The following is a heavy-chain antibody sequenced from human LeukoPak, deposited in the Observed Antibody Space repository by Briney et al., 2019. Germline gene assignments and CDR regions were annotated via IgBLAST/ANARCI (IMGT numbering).Heavy chain of an antibody. J-gene: IGHJ6*02. Sequence: GASVKVSCKASGGTFSSYAINWVRQAPGQGLEWMGRIIPILGIANYAQKFQGRVTITADKSTSTAYMELSSLRSEDTAVYYCARDKGRDGYGMDVWGQGTTVTVSS. CDR3: ARDKGRDGYGMDV. CDR2: IIPILGIA. V-gene: IGHV1-69*04. D-gene: IGHD5-24*01. CDR1: GGTFSSYA.